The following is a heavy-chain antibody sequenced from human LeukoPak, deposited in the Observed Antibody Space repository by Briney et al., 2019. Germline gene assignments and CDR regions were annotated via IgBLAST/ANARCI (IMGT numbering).Heavy chain of an antibody. J-gene: IGHJ4*02. CDR1: GFTFKSYA. CDR3: VKGLDYSSSQVDS. D-gene: IGHD6-6*01. CDR2: INTNGANT. Sequence: GGSLRLSCSASGFTFKSYAMHWVRQAPGKGLEYVSSINTNGANTYYADSVKGRFTISRDNSRNTVYVQMNSLTPEDTAVYYCVKGLDYSSSQVDSWGQGTLVTVSS. V-gene: IGHV3-64*05.